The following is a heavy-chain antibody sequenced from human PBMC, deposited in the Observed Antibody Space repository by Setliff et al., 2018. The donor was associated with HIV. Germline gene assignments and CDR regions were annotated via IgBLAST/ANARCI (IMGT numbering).Heavy chain of an antibody. CDR3: ARTGLYGDYRFDY. CDR2: IIPVLGIA. V-gene: IGHV1-69*10. Sequence: GASVKVSCKASGGTFSSYAISWVRQAPGQGLEWMGGIIPVLGIANYAQKFQGRVTITTDESTSTAYMELSSLRSEDTAVYYCARTGLYGDYRFDYWGQGTLVTVSS. CDR1: GGTFSSYA. D-gene: IGHD4-17*01. J-gene: IGHJ4*02.